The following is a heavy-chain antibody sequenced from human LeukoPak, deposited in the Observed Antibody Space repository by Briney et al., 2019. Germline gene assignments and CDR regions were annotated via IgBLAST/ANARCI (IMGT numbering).Heavy chain of an antibody. CDR3: ARGGGYAISNWFDP. CDR1: GGTFSSYA. J-gene: IGHJ5*02. CDR2: IIPIFGTA. Sequence: VASVKVSCKASGGTFSSYAISWVRQAPGQGLEWMGGIIPIFGTANYAQKFQGRVTITTDESTSTAYMELSSLRSEDTAVYYCARGGGYAISNWFDPWGQGTLVTVSS. D-gene: IGHD2-15*01. V-gene: IGHV1-69*05.